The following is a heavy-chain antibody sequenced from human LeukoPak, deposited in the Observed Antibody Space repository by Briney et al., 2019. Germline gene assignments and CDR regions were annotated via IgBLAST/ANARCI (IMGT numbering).Heavy chain of an antibody. J-gene: IGHJ6*03. D-gene: IGHD3-22*01. CDR1: GGSISSSSYY. CDR2: INHSGST. CDR3: ARSGSDSSGYYHTPYYYYMDV. Sequence: SETLSLTCTVSGGSISSSSYYWSWIRQPPGKGLEWIGEINHSGSTNYNPSLKSRVTISVDTSKNQFSLKLSSVTAADTAVYYCARSGSDSSGYYHTPYYYYMDVWGKGTTVTVSS. V-gene: IGHV4-39*07.